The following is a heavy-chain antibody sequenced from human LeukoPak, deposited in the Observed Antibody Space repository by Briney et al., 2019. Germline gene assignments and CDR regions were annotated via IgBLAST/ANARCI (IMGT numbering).Heavy chain of an antibody. D-gene: IGHD4-23*01. Sequence: PSETLSLTCAVYGGSFSVYYWSWIRQPPGKGLEWIGEINHSGSTNYNPSLKSRVTISVDTSKNQFSLKLSSVTAADTAVYYCARLVTPGYWGQGTLVTVSS. CDR1: GGSFSVYY. CDR3: ARLVTPGY. V-gene: IGHV4-34*01. J-gene: IGHJ4*02. CDR2: INHSGST.